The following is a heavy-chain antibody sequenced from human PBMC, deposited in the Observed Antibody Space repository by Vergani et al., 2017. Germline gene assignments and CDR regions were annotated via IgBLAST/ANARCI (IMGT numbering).Heavy chain of an antibody. CDR3: ARASIAARLRIWYFDY. V-gene: IGHV4-61*02. J-gene: IGHJ4*02. CDR1: GCSISSGSYY. CDR2: IYTSGST. Sequence: QVQLLESGPGLVKPSQTLSLTCTVSGCSISSGSYYWSWIRQPAGKGLEWIGRIYTSGSTNYNPFLKSRVTISVDTSKNQFSLKLSSVTAADTAVYYCARASIAARLRIWYFDYWGQGTLVTVSS. D-gene: IGHD6-6*01.